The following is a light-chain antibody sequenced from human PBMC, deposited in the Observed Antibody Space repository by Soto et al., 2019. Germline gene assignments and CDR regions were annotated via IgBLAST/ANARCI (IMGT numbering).Light chain of an antibody. CDR2: AAS. J-gene: IGKJ5*01. CDR1: QSISDY. V-gene: IGKV1-39*01. Sequence: DIQMTQSPSSLSASVGDTVSITCRASQSISDYLNWYQNKPGKAPKLLIYAASNLQSGVPLRFSGSGSGTDFNLTISSLQTEDFATYECQQKYSTTYTFGQGTRLEIK. CDR3: QQKYSTTYT.